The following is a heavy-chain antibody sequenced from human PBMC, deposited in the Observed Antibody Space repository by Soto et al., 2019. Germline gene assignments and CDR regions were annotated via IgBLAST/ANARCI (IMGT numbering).Heavy chain of an antibody. CDR2: IKKDGSEK. Sequence: AGSLRLSCAASGFTFSSYWMSWVRQAPGKGREWVANIKKDGSEKYYVDSVKGRFTISRDNANSSLYLQMDSLRAEDTAVYSCARDRQGVAMDVWGQGTTVTVSS. V-gene: IGHV3-7*01. CDR3: ARDRQGVAMDV. CDR1: GFTFSSYW. D-gene: IGHD2-15*01. J-gene: IGHJ6*02.